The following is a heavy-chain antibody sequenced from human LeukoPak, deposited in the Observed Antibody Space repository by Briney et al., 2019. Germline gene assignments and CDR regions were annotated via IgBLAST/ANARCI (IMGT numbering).Heavy chain of an antibody. CDR1: GFTVSSNY. D-gene: IGHD1-7*01. Sequence: GGSLRLSCAASGFTVSSNYMSWVRQAPGKGLEWVSVIYSGGSTYHAGSVRGRFTISRDNSKNTLYLQMNSLRAEDTAVYYCARATNWNYDCWGQGTLVTVSS. J-gene: IGHJ4*02. V-gene: IGHV3-66*01. CDR2: IYSGGST. CDR3: ARATNWNYDC.